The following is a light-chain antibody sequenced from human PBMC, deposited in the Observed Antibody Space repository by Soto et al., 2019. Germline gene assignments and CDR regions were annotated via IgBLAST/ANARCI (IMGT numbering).Light chain of an antibody. CDR2: GAS. V-gene: IGKV3-15*01. CDR3: QQYNNWPTWT. CDR1: QSVGSN. Sequence: EIGMTQSPSTLSVSPGERVTLSCRARQSVGSNLAWYQQKPGQAPRLLIYGASTRATGIPARFSGSGSETEFTLTISSLQAEDSAVYFCQQYNNWPTWTFGQGTKV. J-gene: IGKJ1*01.